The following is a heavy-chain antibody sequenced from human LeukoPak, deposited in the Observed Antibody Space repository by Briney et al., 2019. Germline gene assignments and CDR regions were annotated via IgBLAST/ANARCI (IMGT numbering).Heavy chain of an antibody. CDR3: AKDLEGSPPLPFDP. Sequence: PGGSLRLSCAASGFIFSSYGMHWVRQAPGKGLEWVAVIPHDGSSEYYADSVKGRFTISRDNSKNTLYLQMNGLRAEDTAVYYCAKDLEGSPPLPFDPWGQGILVTVSS. J-gene: IGHJ5*02. CDR2: IPHDGSSE. V-gene: IGHV3-30*18. CDR1: GFIFSSYG. D-gene: IGHD2-15*01.